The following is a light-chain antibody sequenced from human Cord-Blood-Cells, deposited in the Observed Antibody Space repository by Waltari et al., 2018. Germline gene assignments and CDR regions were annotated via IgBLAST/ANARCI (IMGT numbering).Light chain of an antibody. CDR2: GAS. Sequence: EIVMTQSPATVSVSPGESATLSCRASHGVSSNLAWYQQKPAQAPRRLIYGASTRATSIPARFSGSGSGTEFTLTISSLQSEDFAVYYCQQYNNWPPGTFGQGTKVEIK. CDR3: QQYNNWPPGT. CDR1: HGVSSN. J-gene: IGKJ1*01. V-gene: IGKV3-15*01.